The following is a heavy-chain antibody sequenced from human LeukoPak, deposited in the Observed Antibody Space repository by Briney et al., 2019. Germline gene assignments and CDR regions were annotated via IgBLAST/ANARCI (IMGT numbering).Heavy chain of an antibody. CDR3: ASLRGLFDY. V-gene: IGHV3-48*02. J-gene: IGHJ4*02. D-gene: IGHD1-26*01. CDR1: GFDFNTYS. CDR2: ISSGSSTI. Sequence: PGGSLRLSCAASGFDFNTYSMNWVRQAPGKGLEWVSYISSGSSTIYYADSVKGRFTISRDNAKNSLYLQMNGLRDEDTAVYYCASLRGLFDYWGRGTLVTVSS.